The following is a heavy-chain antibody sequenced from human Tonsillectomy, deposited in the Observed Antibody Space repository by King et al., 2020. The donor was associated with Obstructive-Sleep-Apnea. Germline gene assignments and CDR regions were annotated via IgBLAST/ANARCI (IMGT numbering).Heavy chain of an antibody. CDR1: GGSISFYY. V-gene: IGHV4-59*01. D-gene: IGHD3-10*01. J-gene: IGHJ4*02. Sequence: QLQESGPGLVKPSETLSLTCTVSGGSISFYYWSWIRQPPGKGLEWIGDIYYIGSTNYNPSLKSRVTISVDTSKNQFSLKLSSVTAADTAVYYCARGGFGDYWAQGTLVTVSS. CDR3: ARGGFGDY. CDR2: IYYIGST.